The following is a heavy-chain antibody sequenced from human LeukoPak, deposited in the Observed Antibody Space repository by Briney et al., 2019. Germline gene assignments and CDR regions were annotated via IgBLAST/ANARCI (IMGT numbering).Heavy chain of an antibody. J-gene: IGHJ4*02. D-gene: IGHD3-22*01. CDR2: INWNGGST. CDR1: GFAFSTYA. CDR3: ARGYDSSGYLFDY. Sequence: SGGSLRLSCAASGFAFSTYAMHWVRQAPGKGLEWVSGINWNGGSTGYADSVKGRFTISRDNAKNSLYLQMNSLRAEDTALYHCARGYDSSGYLFDYWGQGTLVTVSS. V-gene: IGHV3-20*01.